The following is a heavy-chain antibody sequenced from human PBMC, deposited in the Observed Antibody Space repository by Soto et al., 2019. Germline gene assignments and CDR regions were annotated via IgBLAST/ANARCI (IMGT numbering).Heavy chain of an antibody. J-gene: IGHJ6*02. V-gene: IGHV4-31*03. CDR2: IYYSGST. CDR1: GGSISSGTYY. Sequence: TLSLTCTVSGGSISSGTYYWNWIRQHPGKGLEWIGYIYYSGSTYYNPSLKSRLAMSLDTSTNQFSLRLSSVTAADTAVYYCARDRLPNYYYGMEVWGQGTTVTVSS. CDR3: ARDRLPNYYYGMEV.